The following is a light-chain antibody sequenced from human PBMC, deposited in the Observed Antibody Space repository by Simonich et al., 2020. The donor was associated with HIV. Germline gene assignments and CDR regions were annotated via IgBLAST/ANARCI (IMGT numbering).Light chain of an antibody. CDR2: GAS. CDR1: QSVSSSF. CDR3: QQYGSSPLT. Sequence: EIVLTQSPGALSLSPGARATLSCRASQSVSSSFLAWYQQKPGQAPRLLIYGASSRATGIPDRFSGSGSGTDFTLTISRLEPEDFAVYYCQQYGSSPLTFGQGTKVEI. V-gene: IGKV3-20*01. J-gene: IGKJ1*01.